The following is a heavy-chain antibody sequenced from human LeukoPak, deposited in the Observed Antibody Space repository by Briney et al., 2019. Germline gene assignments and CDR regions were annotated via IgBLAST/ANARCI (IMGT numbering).Heavy chain of an antibody. J-gene: IGHJ6*03. CDR3: ARDSAEEVYYYYYMDV. D-gene: IGHD1-26*01. CDR1: GYTFTSYG. V-gene: IGHV1-18*01. CDR2: ISAYNGNT. Sequence: ASVKVSCKASGYTFTSYGISWVRQAPGQGLGWMGWISAYNGNTNYAQKLQGRVTMTTDTSTGTAYMELRSLRSDDTAVYYCARDSAEEVYYYYYMDVWGKGTTVTVSS.